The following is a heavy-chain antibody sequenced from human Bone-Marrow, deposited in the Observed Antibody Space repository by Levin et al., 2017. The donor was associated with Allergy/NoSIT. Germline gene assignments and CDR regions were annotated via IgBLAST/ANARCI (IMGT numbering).Heavy chain of an antibody. Sequence: GESLKISCKVSGYTLSDLSMHWVRQAPGKGLEWMGSFDREDGETTYAQRFQGRITMTEDTSTDTAYMELTSLTSEDTAVYYCATRKGGSDDYILVYLYGMAVWGQGTTVTVSS. CDR2: FDREDGET. V-gene: IGHV1-24*01. J-gene: IGHJ6*02. CDR3: ATRKGGSDDYILVYLYGMAV. D-gene: IGHD5-12*01. CDR1: GYTLSDLS.